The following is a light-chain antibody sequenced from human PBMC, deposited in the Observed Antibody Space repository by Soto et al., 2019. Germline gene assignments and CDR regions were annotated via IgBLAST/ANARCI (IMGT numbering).Light chain of an antibody. J-gene: IGKJ4*01. V-gene: IGKV4-1*01. CDR2: WAS. CDR1: QSLLYSSNNKNY. Sequence: DIVMTQSPDSLAVSLGERATINCKSSQSLLYSSNNKNYLAWYQQKPGQPPKLLIYWASTRESGVPDRFSGSGSGTDFTLTIRSLQAEDVASYYCQQYYSNPLTFGGGTKVEIK. CDR3: QQYYSNPLT.